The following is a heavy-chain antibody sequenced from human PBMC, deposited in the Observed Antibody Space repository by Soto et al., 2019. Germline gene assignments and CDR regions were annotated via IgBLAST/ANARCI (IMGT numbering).Heavy chain of an antibody. V-gene: IGHV3-33*06. CDR3: AKGSVLRVVEAPLAILGGVDV. CDR1: GVTFSSYG. J-gene: IGHJ6*02. Sequence: PVVSLRLSCGASGVTFSSYGMHWVRQAPCKGLEWVAVMSYDGSHEYYADSVKGRFIISRDNSKTILYLQMNSLRLEDTAVYYCAKGSVLRVVEAPLAILGGVDVWGQGAVVTVSS. D-gene: IGHD2-8*01. CDR2: MSYDGSHE.